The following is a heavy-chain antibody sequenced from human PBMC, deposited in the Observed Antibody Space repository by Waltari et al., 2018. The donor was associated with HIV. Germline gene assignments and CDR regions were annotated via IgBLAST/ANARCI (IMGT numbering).Heavy chain of an antibody. CDR3: AAVVMVGDSSGYYDY. V-gene: IGHV1-58*01. CDR1: GFTFTSSA. D-gene: IGHD3-22*01. CDR2: IVVGSGNT. J-gene: IGHJ4*02. Sequence: QMQLVQSGPEVKKPGTSVTVSCTASGFTFTSSAVQWVQQARGQRLEWIGWIVVGSGNTNYAQKFQERVTITRDMSTSTAYMELSSLRSEDTAVYYCAAVVMVGDSSGYYDYWGQGTLVTVSS.